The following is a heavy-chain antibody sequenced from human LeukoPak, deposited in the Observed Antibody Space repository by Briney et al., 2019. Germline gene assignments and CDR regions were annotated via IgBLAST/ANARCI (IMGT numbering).Heavy chain of an antibody. V-gene: IGHV3-49*04. D-gene: IGHD6-19*01. J-gene: IGHJ4*02. CDR1: GFTFGDYA. CDR2: IRSKAYGGTT. CDR3: TRDPPYSSGRGYFDY. Sequence: PGRSLRLSCTASGFTFGDYAMSWVRQAPGKGLEWVGFIRSKAYGGTTEYDASVKGRFTISRDDSKSIAYLQMNSLKTEDTAVYYCTRDPPYSSGRGYFDYWGQGTLVTVSS.